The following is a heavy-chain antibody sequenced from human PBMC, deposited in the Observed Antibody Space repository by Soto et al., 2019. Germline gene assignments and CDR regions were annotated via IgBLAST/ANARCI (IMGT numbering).Heavy chain of an antibody. J-gene: IGHJ4*02. CDR1: GGSISSYY. Sequence: SETLSITCTVSGGSISSYYWSWIRQPPGKGLEWIGYIYYSGSTNYNPSLKSRVTISVDTSKNQFSLKLSSVTAADTAVYYCARQRIAVVRGETFSPLDYWGQGTLVTVSS. D-gene: IGHD3-10*01. CDR2: IYYSGST. V-gene: IGHV4-59*08. CDR3: ARQRIAVVRGETFSPLDY.